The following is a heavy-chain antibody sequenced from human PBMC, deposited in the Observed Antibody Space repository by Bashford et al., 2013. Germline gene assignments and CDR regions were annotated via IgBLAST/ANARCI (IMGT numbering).Heavy chain of an antibody. J-gene: IGHJ4*02. CDR3: ARGFCGGGRCQSGEYFDY. D-gene: IGHD2-15*01. CDR2: ISYDANNA. CDR1: DQLQCLC. Sequence: RLSCERSDQLQCLCYALVARXQARARVVAVISYDANNAYYVDSVQGRFTLSRDNSRNTVYLQMNSLRIEDTAMYFCARGFCGGGRCQSGEYFDYWGQGTLVTVSS. V-gene: IGHV3-30*01.